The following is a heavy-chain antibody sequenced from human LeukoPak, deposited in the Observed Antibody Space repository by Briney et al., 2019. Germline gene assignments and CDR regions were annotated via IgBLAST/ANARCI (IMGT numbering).Heavy chain of an antibody. Sequence: SETLSLTCTVSGGSISSYYWSWIRQPPGKGLEWIGYIYYSGSTNYNPSLKCRVTISVDTSKNQFSLKLSSVTAADTAVYYCARAPRDYYDSSGYNFDYWGQGTLVTVSS. V-gene: IGHV4-59*01. CDR2: IYYSGST. D-gene: IGHD3-22*01. CDR3: ARAPRDYYDSSGYNFDY. J-gene: IGHJ4*02. CDR1: GGSISSYY.